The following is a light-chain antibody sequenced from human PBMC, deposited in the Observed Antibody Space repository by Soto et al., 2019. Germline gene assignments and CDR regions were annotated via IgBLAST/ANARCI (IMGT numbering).Light chain of an antibody. CDR1: QGIRND. Sequence: AIQMTKSPSSLSASVGDRVTITCRASQGIRNDLGWYQQKPGKAPKLLIYAACSLQSGVPSRFSGSGSGTDFTLTISSLQPEDFATYYCLQDYNYPSTFGQGTKVDIK. CDR3: LQDYNYPST. CDR2: AAC. J-gene: IGKJ2*01. V-gene: IGKV1-6*01.